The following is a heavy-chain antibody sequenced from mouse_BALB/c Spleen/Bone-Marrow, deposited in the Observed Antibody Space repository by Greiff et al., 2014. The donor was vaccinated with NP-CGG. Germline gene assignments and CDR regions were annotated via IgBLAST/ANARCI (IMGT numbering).Heavy chain of an antibody. D-gene: IGHD1-1*01. V-gene: IGHV3-1*02. CDR2: IHYSGTT. CDR3: AITTVVNAMDY. CDR1: GYSITSGYT. Sequence: VQLQQSGPDLVKPSQSLSLTCTVTGYSITSGYTWHWIRQFPGNTLEWMGYIHYSGTTNYSPSLKSRISITRDTSKNQFFLQLNSVTTEDTATYYCAITTVVNAMDYWGQGTSVTVSS. J-gene: IGHJ4*01.